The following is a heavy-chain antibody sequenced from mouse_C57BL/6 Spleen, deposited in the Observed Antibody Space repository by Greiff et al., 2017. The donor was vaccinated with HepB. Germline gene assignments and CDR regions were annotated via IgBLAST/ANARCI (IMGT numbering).Heavy chain of an antibody. J-gene: IGHJ3*01. D-gene: IGHD1-1*01. CDR1: GYTFTSYW. CDR2: IDPSDSYT. V-gene: IGHV1-59*01. CDR3: ARTLLLRGGFAY. Sequence: QVQLQQPGAELVRPGTSVKLSCKASGYTFTSYWMHWVKQRPGQGLEWIGVIDPSDSYTNYNQKFKGKATLTVDTSSSPAYMQLSSLTSEDSAVYYCARTLLLRGGFAYWGQGTLVTVSA.